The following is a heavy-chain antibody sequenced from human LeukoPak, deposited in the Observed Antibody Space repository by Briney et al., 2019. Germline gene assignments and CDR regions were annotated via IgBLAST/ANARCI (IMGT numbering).Heavy chain of an antibody. CDR1: GYTFTGHY. D-gene: IGHD4-23*01. Sequence: ASVKVSCKASGYTFTGHYMHWVRQAPGQGLEWMGWINPNSGGTNYAQKFQGRVTMTRDTSISTAYMELSRLRSDDTAVYYCARVVTPVYYYYMDVWGKGTTVTVSS. J-gene: IGHJ6*03. V-gene: IGHV1-2*02. CDR3: ARVVTPVYYYYMDV. CDR2: INPNSGGT.